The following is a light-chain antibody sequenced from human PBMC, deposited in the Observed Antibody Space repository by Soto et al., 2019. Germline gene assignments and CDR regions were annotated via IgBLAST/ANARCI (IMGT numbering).Light chain of an antibody. CDR3: LQYGASPWT. CDR2: CAS. CDR1: QSVSSSQ. Sequence: EIVLTQSPGTLSLSPGERATLSYRASQSVSSSQLAWYQHTPGQTPRLLIYCASSRVTGIPDRFSGSGSGTDFTLTISRMEPEDFAVYYCLQYGASPWTFGQGTKVEMK. V-gene: IGKV3-20*01. J-gene: IGKJ1*01.